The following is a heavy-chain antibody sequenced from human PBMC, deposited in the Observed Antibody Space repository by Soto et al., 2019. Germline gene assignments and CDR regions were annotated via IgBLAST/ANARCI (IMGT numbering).Heavy chain of an antibody. CDR2: IWYDGSNK. CDR1: GFTFSSYG. D-gene: IGHD3-10*01. J-gene: IGHJ4*02. V-gene: IGHV3-33*01. Sequence: GGSLRLSCAASGFTFSSYGMHWVRQAPGKGLEWVAVIWYDGSNKYYADSVKGRFTISRDNSKNTLYLQMNSLRAEDTAVYYCALSRGYGSGSITSFDYWGQGTLVTVSS. CDR3: ALSRGYGSGSITSFDY.